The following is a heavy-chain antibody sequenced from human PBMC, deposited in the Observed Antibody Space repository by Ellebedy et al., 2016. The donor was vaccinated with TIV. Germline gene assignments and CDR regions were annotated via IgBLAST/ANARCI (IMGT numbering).Heavy chain of an antibody. J-gene: IGHJ3*01. CDR2: ITESGVNT. D-gene: IGHD4-23*01. CDR3: ARDPVGVGPAFDV. Sequence: GESLKISCAASGLTFSSHAVSWVRQAPGKGLGWVSSITESGVNTYYPDSVKGRFTISSDNSKDTLYLQMNSLRAEDTAMYYCARDPVGVGPAFDVWGQGTMVTVSS. V-gene: IGHV3-23*01. CDR1: GLTFSSHA.